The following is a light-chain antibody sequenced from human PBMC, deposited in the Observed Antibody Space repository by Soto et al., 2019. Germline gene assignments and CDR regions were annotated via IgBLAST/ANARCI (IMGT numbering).Light chain of an antibody. Sequence: QSVLTQPASVSGSPGQSITISCTGTSSDVGGYNYVSWYQQHPGKAPKLMIYDVSNRPSGVSNRFSGSKSGNTASLTISGLQAEDEADYYCSSYTSSSTSYVFGTGNKLTVL. CDR2: DVS. V-gene: IGLV2-14*01. CDR3: SSYTSSSTSYV. CDR1: SSDVGGYNY. J-gene: IGLJ1*01.